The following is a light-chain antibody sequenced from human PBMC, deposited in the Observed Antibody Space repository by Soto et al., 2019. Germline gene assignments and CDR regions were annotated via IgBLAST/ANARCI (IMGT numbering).Light chain of an antibody. CDR1: SSDVGAYNY. CDR3: SSYTSSSTLVV. CDR2: DVS. V-gene: IGLV2-14*03. J-gene: IGLJ2*01. Sequence: QSALTQPASVSGSPGKSITISCTGTSSDVGAYNYVSWYQQHPGKAPKLMIYDVSHRPSGVSNRFSGSKSGNTASLTISGLQPEDEADYYCSSYTSSSTLVVFGGGTKLTVL.